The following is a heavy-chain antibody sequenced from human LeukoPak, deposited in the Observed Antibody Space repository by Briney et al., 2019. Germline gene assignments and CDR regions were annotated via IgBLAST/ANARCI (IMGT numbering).Heavy chain of an antibody. V-gene: IGHV3-53*01. Sequence: GGSLRLSCAASGFIVSRNYMSWVRQAPGKGLEWLSVIYSGGSTYYAGSVKGRFTISRDNSKNTLYLQMNSLRAEDTAVYYCAKAYCSSTSSPSCYFDYWGQGTLVTVSS. CDR2: IYSGGST. J-gene: IGHJ4*02. D-gene: IGHD2-2*01. CDR1: GFIVSRNY. CDR3: AKAYCSSTSSPSCYFDY.